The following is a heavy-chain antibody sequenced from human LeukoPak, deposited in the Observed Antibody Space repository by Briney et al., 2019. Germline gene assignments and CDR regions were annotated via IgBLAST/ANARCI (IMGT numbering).Heavy chain of an antibody. CDR3: ARANFLYRSSSTCRFDY. Sequence: ASVKVSCKASGYTFTDYYMHWVRQAPGQGVEGMGGINPNDGDTNYAQKFQGRVTMTRDTSISTAQMEVSRLRSDDTAVYYCARANFLYRSSSTCRFDYWGQGTLVTVSS. V-gene: IGHV1-2*02. D-gene: IGHD2-2*01. CDR1: GYTFTDYY. CDR2: INPNDGDT. J-gene: IGHJ4*02.